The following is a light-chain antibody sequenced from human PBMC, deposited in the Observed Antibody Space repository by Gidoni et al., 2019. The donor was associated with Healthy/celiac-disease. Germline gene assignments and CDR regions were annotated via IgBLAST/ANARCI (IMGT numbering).Light chain of an antibody. V-gene: IGKV3-20*01. CDR3: KQYGSSLWT. CDR1: QSLSSSY. J-gene: IGKJ1*01. CDR2: GAS. Sequence: EIVFTQSPGTLSLSPGERATLSCRASQSLSSSYLAWYQQKPGQAPRLLIYGASSRATGIPDRFSGSGSGTDITLNISRLEPEDFAVYYCKQYGSSLWTFGQGTKVEIK.